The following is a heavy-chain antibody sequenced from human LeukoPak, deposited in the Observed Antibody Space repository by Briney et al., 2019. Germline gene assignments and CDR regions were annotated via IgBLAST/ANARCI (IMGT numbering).Heavy chain of an antibody. CDR3: ASLGEWLRSYDY. CDR2: INPNSGGT. CDR1: GYTFGAYY. V-gene: IGHV1-2*02. D-gene: IGHD5-12*01. Sequence: ASVKVSCKASGYTFGAYYMYWVRQAPGQGLEWMGWINPNSGGTNYAQKFQGRVTMTRDTSISTAYMELSRLRSDDTAVYYCASLGEWLRSYDYWGQGTLVTVSS. J-gene: IGHJ4*02.